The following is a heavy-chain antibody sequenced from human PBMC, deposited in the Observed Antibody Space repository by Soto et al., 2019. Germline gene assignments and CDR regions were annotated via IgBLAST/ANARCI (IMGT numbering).Heavy chain of an antibody. CDR2: INPSGGGA. V-gene: IGHV1-46*01. CDR1: GYTFRDYY. CDR3: ARDSCGGDCPLGY. Sequence: QVQLVQSGAEVKRPGASVKVSCQASGYTFRDYYIHWVRQAPGQGLEWMGMINPSGGGAWHTRSFQGRLTMTKDTSTSTVYMELSILRSEDTALYYCARDSCGGDCPLGYWGQGTLVTVSS. J-gene: IGHJ4*02. D-gene: IGHD2-21*02.